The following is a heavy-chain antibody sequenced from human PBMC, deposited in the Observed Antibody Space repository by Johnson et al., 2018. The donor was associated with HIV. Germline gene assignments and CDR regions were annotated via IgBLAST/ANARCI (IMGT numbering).Heavy chain of an antibody. J-gene: IGHJ3*02. V-gene: IGHV3-30*04. D-gene: IGHD6-19*01. CDR1: GFTFSSYA. CDR3: ARDHSGWWAWALDI. CDR2: ISKDGSSS. Sequence: VQLVESGGGVVQPGRSLRLSCAASGFTFSSYAMHWVRQAPGKGLEWAAVISKDGSSSYYADSVKGRFTISRDNSKNTLFLEMNSLRVEDTAVYYCARDHSGWWAWALDIWGQGTMGTVSS.